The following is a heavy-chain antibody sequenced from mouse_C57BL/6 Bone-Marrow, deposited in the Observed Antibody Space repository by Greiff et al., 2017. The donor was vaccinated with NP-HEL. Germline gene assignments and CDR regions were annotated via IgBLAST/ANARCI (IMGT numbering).Heavy chain of an antibody. Sequence: EVQLVESGPGLAKPSQTLSLTCSVTGYSITSDYWNWIRKFPGNKLEYMGYISYSGSTYYNPSLKSRISITRDTSKNQYYLQLNSVTTEDTATYYCARLGVYDGYYDWYFDVWGTGTTVTVSS. CDR1: GYSITSDY. CDR2: ISYSGST. V-gene: IGHV3-8*01. J-gene: IGHJ1*03. CDR3: ARLGVYDGYYDWYFDV. D-gene: IGHD2-3*01.